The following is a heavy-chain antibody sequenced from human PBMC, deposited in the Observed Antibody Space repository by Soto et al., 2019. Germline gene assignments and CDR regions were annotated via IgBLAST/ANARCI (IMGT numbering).Heavy chain of an antibody. V-gene: IGHV1-69*06. CDR3: ARERYDSSGYPPANYGMDV. Sequence: VQLVQSGAEVKKPGSSVKVSCKASGGTFSSYAISWVRQAPGQGLEWMGGIIPIFGTANYAQKFQGRVTITADKSTSTAYMELSSLRSEDTAVYYCARERYDSSGYPPANYGMDVWGQGTTVTVSS. D-gene: IGHD3-22*01. J-gene: IGHJ6*02. CDR2: IIPIFGTA. CDR1: GGTFSSYA.